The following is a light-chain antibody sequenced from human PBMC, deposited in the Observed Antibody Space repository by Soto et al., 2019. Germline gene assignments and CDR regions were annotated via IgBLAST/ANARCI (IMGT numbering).Light chain of an antibody. CDR2: DVT. V-gene: IGLV2-14*01. CDR1: SSDVGGYNY. Sequence: QSVLTQPPSVSGSPGQSITISCTGTSSDVGGYNYVSWYQQHPDKAPKLMIYDVTNRPSGVADRFSGSKSGNTASLTISGLQAEDDADDYCSSYTSSSYPYVFGTGTKVTVL. CDR3: SSYTSSSYPYV. J-gene: IGLJ1*01.